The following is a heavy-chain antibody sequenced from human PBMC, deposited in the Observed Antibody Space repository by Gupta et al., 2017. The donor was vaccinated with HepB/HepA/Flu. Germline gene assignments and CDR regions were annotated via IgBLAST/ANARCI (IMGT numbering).Heavy chain of an antibody. CDR2: ISGSGGST. CDR3: ARPPTLTTFGY. Sequence: EVQLLESGGGLVQPGGSLSLSCAAPGFSFGSYGMSWVRQAPGKGLEWVSGISGSGGSTDYADSVKGRFTISRDNSKNTLHLEMNSLRAEDTALYYCARPPTLTTFGYWGQGTLVTVSP. CDR1: GFSFGSYG. D-gene: IGHD3-16*01. J-gene: IGHJ4*02. V-gene: IGHV3-23*01.